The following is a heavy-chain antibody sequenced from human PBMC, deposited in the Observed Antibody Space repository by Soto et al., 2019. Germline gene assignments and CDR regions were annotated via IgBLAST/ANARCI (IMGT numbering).Heavy chain of an antibody. J-gene: IGHJ2*01. V-gene: IGHV3-30-3*01. CDR2: ISYDGSNK. CDR1: GFTFSSYA. Sequence: QVQLVESGGGVVQPGRSLRLSCAASGFTFSSYAMHWVRQAPGKGLEWVAVISYDGSNKYYADSVKGRFTISRDNSKNTLYLQMNSLRAEDTAVYYCARVALYGDYSPWYFDLWGRGTLVTVSS. D-gene: IGHD4-17*01. CDR3: ARVALYGDYSPWYFDL.